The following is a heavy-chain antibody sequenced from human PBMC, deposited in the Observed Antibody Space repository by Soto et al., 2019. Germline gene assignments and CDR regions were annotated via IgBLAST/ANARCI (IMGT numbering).Heavy chain of an antibody. D-gene: IGHD4-17*01. J-gene: IGHJ6*03. Sequence: GGSLRLSCAASGFTFSSYWMSWVRQAPGKGLEWVANIKQDGSEKYYVDSVKGRFTISRDNAKNSLYLQMNSLRAEDTAVYYCARTSGDYYGDYDDATFYYYYMDVWGKGTTVTVSS. CDR3: ARTSGDYYGDYDDATFYYYYMDV. V-gene: IGHV3-7*01. CDR1: GFTFSSYW. CDR2: IKQDGSEK.